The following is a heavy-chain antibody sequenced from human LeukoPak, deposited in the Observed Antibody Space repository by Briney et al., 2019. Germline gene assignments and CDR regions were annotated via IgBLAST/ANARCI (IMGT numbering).Heavy chain of an antibody. CDR2: IYYSGST. J-gene: IGHJ5*02. CDR3: ARTYDILTGAPFDP. D-gene: IGHD3-9*01. Sequence: SETLSLTCTVSGGSISSYYWSWIRQPPGKGLEWIGYIYYSGSTNYNPSLKSRVTISVDTSKNQFSLKLSSVIAADTAVYYCARTYDILTGAPFDPWGQGTLVTVSS. CDR1: GGSISSYY. V-gene: IGHV4-59*08.